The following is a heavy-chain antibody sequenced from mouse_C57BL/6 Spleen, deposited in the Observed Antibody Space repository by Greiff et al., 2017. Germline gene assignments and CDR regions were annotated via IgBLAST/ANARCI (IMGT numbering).Heavy chain of an antibody. V-gene: IGHV1-50*01. CDR1: GYTFTSYW. J-gene: IGHJ2*01. CDR2: IDPSDSYT. Sequence: QVQLQQPGAELVKPGASVKLSCKASGYTFTSYWMQWVKQRPGQGLEWIGEIDPSDSYTNYNQKFKGKATLTVDTSSSTAYMQLSSLTSEDSAVYYCARGENPWGQGTTLTVSS. CDR3: ARGENP.